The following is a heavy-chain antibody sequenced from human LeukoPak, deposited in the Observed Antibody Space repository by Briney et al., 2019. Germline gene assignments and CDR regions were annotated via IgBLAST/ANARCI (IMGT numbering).Heavy chain of an antibody. J-gene: IGHJ4*02. CDR2: INPNRGGT. D-gene: IGHD2-8*01. CDR1: GYTFTGYY. V-gene: IGHV1-2*02. CDR3: ARAWDIVLINY. Sequence: HWASVKASCKASGYTFTGYYMHWVRQAPGQGLEWMGWINPNRGGTNYAQKFQGRVTMTRDTSISTAYMELSRLRSDDTAVYYCARAWDIVLINYWGQGTLVTVSS.